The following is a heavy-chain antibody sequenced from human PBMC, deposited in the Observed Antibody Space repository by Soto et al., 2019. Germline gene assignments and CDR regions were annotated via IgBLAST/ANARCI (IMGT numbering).Heavy chain of an antibody. Sequence: ASVKVSCKASGYTFTSYAMHWVRQAPGQRLEWMGWINTGNGDTKYSQNFQGRVAITRDTSASTAYMELSSLRSEDTAVYYCARDLYPSSAPFAPWGQGTLVTVSS. CDR3: ARDLYPSSAPFAP. J-gene: IGHJ5*02. CDR2: INTGNGDT. D-gene: IGHD6-6*01. V-gene: IGHV1-3*04. CDR1: GYTFTSYA.